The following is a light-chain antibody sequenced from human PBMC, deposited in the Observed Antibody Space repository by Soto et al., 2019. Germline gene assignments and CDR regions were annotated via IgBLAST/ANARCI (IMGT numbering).Light chain of an antibody. CDR2: EVT. Sequence: QSALTQPPSASGSLGQSVTISCTGTSSDGGGYNYVSWHQPHPGKAPKVMIYEVTKRPPGVPDRFSGSKSGNTASLTVSGLQAEDEAEYYCSSFAGGGNPVLLGGGTKLTVL. CDR1: SSDGGGYNY. J-gene: IGLJ2*01. V-gene: IGLV2-8*01. CDR3: SSFAGGGNPVL.